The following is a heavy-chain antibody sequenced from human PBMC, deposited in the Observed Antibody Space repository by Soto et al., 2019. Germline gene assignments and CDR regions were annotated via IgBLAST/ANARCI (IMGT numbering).Heavy chain of an antibody. D-gene: IGHD3-22*01. Sequence: GGSLRLSCAASGFTFSSYGMHWVRQAPGKGLEWVAVIWYDGSNKYYADSVKGRFTISRGNSKNTLYLQMNSLRAEDTAVYYCARDLGTYDSSGYYPYYYYYGMDVWGQGTTVTVSS. CDR2: IWYDGSNK. CDR1: GFTFSSYG. CDR3: ARDLGTYDSSGYYPYYYYYGMDV. J-gene: IGHJ6*02. V-gene: IGHV3-33*01.